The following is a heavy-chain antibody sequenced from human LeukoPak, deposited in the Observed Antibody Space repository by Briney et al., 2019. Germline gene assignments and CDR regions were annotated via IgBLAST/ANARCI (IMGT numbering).Heavy chain of an antibody. D-gene: IGHD5-24*01. CDR1: GFTSSSYW. J-gene: IGHJ5*02. CDR2: IKQDGSEK. Sequence: PGGSLRLSCAASGFTSSSYWMSWVRQAPGKGLEWVANIKQDGSEKYYVDSVKGRFTISRGNAKNSLYLQMNSLRAEDTAVYYCARDRGRAVEMATIWFDPWGQGTLVTVSS. V-gene: IGHV3-7*01. CDR3: ARDRGRAVEMATIWFDP.